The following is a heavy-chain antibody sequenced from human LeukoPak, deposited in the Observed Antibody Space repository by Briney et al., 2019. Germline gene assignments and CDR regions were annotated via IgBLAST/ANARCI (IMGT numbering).Heavy chain of an antibody. J-gene: IGHJ5*02. CDR1: GYTFTRYY. V-gene: IGHV1-2*02. D-gene: IGHD3-10*01. Sequence: ASVNVSCKASGYTFTRYYMHWVRQAPGQGLEWRGGINPNSGGTNYAQKFQGRVTMTRDTSISTAYMELSRLRSDDTAVYYCARDRFTMVRGAVNWFDPWGQGTLVTVSS. CDR2: INPNSGGT. CDR3: ARDRFTMVRGAVNWFDP.